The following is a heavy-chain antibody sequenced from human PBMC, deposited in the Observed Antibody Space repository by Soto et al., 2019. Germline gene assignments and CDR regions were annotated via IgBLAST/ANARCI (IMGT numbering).Heavy chain of an antibody. Sequence: GGSLRLSCAASGFTFSSYAMHWVRQAPGKGLEWVAVISYDGSNKYYADSVKGRFTISRDNSKNTLYLQMNSLRAEDTAVYYCARVGYSSGWYPHPMVDYWGQGTLVTVPS. CDR2: ISYDGSNK. J-gene: IGHJ4*02. V-gene: IGHV3-30-3*01. CDR3: ARVGYSSGWYPHPMVDY. CDR1: GFTFSSYA. D-gene: IGHD6-19*01.